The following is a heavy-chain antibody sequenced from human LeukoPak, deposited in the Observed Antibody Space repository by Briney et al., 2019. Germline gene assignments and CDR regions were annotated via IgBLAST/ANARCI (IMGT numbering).Heavy chain of an antibody. CDR3: ARDGYYHDSSGYYEKVHYFDY. Sequence: SETLSLTCTVSGGSISSYYWSWIRQPAGKGLEWIGRIYTSGSTNYNPSLKSRVTMSVDTSKNQFSLKLSSVTAADTAVYYCARDGYYHDSSGYYEKVHYFDYWGQGTLVTVSS. J-gene: IGHJ4*02. CDR2: IYTSGST. D-gene: IGHD3-22*01. CDR1: GGSISSYY. V-gene: IGHV4-4*07.